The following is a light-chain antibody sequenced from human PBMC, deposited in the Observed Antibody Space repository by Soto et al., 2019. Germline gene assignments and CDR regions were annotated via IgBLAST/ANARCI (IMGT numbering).Light chain of an antibody. CDR2: RNN. CDR1: ISNIGNNY. Sequence: SVLTQPPSASGTPGQRVTISCSGSISNIGNNYVHWYQQLPGTAPKLLIYRNNQRPSGVPDRFSGSKSGSSASLAISGLRSEDEADYYCAAWDDSLSGPVFGGGTQLTVL. V-gene: IGLV1-47*01. J-gene: IGLJ2*01. CDR3: AAWDDSLSGPV.